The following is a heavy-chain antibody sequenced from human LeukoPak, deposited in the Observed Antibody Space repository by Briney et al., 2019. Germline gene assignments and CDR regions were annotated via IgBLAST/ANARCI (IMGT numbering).Heavy chain of an antibody. CDR3: ASTYGSGSYLHS. D-gene: IGHD3-10*01. J-gene: IGHJ5*02. V-gene: IGHV3-7*03. CDR1: GFTFSNYW. Sequence: GGSLRLSCAASGFTFSNYWMTWVRQAPGKRLEWVAYMKEDGSEIYYVDSVKGRFTISRDNAKKSLYLQMNNLRPEDTALYYCASTYGSGSYLHSWGQGTLVTVSS. CDR2: MKEDGSEI.